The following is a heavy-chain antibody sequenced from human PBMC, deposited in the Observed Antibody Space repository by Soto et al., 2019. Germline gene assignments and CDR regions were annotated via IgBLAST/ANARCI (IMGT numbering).Heavy chain of an antibody. CDR3: ARERGTPPPLFDY. J-gene: IGHJ4*02. V-gene: IGHV3-21*01. Sequence: GGSLRLSCAASGFTFSSYSMNWVRQAPGKGLEWVSSISSSSSYIYYADSVKGRFTISRDNAKNSLYLQMNSLRAEDTAVYYCARERGTPPPLFDYWGQGTLVTVSS. CDR1: GFTFSSYS. CDR2: ISSSSSYI.